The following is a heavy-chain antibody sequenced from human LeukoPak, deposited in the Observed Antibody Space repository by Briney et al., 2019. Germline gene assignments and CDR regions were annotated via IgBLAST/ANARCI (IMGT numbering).Heavy chain of an antibody. Sequence: GGSLRLSCAASGFTFSSYSMNWVRQAPGKGLEWVSYISSSSSTIYYADSVKGRFTISRDNAKNSLYLQMNSLRAEDTAVYYCARTGIAAAGRRNWFDPWGQGSLVTVSS. CDR2: ISSSSSTI. D-gene: IGHD6-13*01. V-gene: IGHV3-48*04. J-gene: IGHJ5*02. CDR3: ARTGIAAAGRRNWFDP. CDR1: GFTFSSYS.